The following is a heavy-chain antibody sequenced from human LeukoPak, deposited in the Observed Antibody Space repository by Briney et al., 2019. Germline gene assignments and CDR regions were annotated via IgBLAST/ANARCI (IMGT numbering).Heavy chain of an antibody. CDR1: GFTFSRNS. Sequence: GGSLRLSCAASGFTFSRNSMNWVRQAPGKGLEWVAFIRYDGSNKYYADSVKGRFTISRDNSKNTLYLQMNSLRAEDTAVYYCARDGPYGDYGLTTYYYYGMDVWGQGTTVTVSS. V-gene: IGHV3-30*02. J-gene: IGHJ6*02. CDR3: ARDGPYGDYGLTTYYYYGMDV. CDR2: IRYDGSNK. D-gene: IGHD4-17*01.